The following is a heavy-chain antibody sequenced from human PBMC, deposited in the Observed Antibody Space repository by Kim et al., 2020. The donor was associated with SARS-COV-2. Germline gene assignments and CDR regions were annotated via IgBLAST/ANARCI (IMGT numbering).Heavy chain of an antibody. CDR2: IKHSGST. D-gene: IGHD2-2*02. V-gene: IGHV4-34*01. J-gene: IGHJ6*02. CDR1: GGSFSGYH. Sequence: SETLSLTCAVYGGSFSGYHWSWIRQPPGKGLEWIGEIKHSGSTNYNPSLKSRVTMSVDTSKSQFSLKLRSVTAADTAVYYCARGRAGVVPSPILGIGPHYDNYAMDVWGQGPTVPVSS. CDR3: ARGRAGVVPSPILGIGPHYDNYAMDV.